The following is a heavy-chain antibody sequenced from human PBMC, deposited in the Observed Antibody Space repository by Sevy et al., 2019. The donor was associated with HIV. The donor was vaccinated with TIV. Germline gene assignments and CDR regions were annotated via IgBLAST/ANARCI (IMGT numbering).Heavy chain of an antibody. V-gene: IGHV3-23*01. CDR3: AKRATTKYYYDSSVYYLAHYFDY. J-gene: IGHJ4*02. CDR1: GFTFSSYA. Sequence: GGSLRLSCAASGFTFSSYAMSWVRQAPGKGLEWVSAISGSGGSTYYADSVKGRFTISRDNSKNTLYLQMNSLRAEDTAVYYCAKRATTKYYYDSSVYYLAHYFDYWGQGTLVTVSS. D-gene: IGHD3-22*01. CDR2: ISGSGGST.